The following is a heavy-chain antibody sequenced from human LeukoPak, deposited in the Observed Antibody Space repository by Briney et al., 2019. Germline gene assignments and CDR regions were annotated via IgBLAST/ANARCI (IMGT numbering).Heavy chain of an antibody. CDR1: GFTFSSYA. V-gene: IGHV3-23*01. J-gene: IGHJ4*02. CDR2: ISGSGGST. Sequence: GGSLRLSCAASGFTFSSYAMSWVRQAPGKGLEWVSAISGSGGSTYYADFVKGRFTISRDNSKNTLYLQMNSLRAEDTAVYYCAKSRSGYSPQYYFDYWGQGTLVTVSS. D-gene: IGHD3-3*01. CDR3: AKSRSGYSPQYYFDY.